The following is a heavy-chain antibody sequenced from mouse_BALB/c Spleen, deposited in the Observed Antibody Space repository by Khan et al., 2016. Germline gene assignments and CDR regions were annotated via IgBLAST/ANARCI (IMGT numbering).Heavy chain of an antibody. CDR1: GYTFTNYG. J-gene: IGHJ4*01. Sequence: QIQLVQSGPELKKPGETVKISCKASGYTFTNYGVHWVKQAPGKGLKWMGWINTNTGAPTYAEEFKGRFAFSLDTSASTAFLQIDNLKNEDTATNFCARWYGNYALDYWGQGTTLTVSA. CDR2: INTNTGAP. CDR3: ARWYGNYALDY. V-gene: IGHV9-3*02. D-gene: IGHD2-10*02.